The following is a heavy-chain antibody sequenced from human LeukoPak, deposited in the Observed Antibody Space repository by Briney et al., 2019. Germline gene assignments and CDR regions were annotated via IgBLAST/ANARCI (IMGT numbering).Heavy chain of an antibody. CDR2: IYYSGST. Sequence: SETLSLTCTVSGGSISSYYWSWIRQPPGKGLEWIGYIYYSGSTNYNPSLKSRVTISVDKSKNQFSLKLSSVTAADTAVYYCARDEDYYGSGSPIYWGQGTLVTVSS. CDR3: ARDEDYYGSGSPIY. V-gene: IGHV4-59*12. CDR1: GGSISSYY. D-gene: IGHD3-10*01. J-gene: IGHJ4*02.